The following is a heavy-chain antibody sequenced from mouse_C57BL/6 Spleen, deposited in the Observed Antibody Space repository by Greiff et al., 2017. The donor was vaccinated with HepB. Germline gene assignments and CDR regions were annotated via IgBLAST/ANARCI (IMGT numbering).Heavy chain of an antibody. CDR2: ISSGGDYI. CDR1: GFTFSSYA. Sequence: EVQGVESGEGLVKPGGSLKLSCAASGFTFSSYAMSWVRQTPEKRLEWVAYISSGGDYIYYADTVKGRFTISRDNARNTLYLQMSSLKSEDTAMYYCTRAYDGYSFAYWGQGTLVTVSA. V-gene: IGHV5-9-1*02. CDR3: TRAYDGYSFAY. J-gene: IGHJ3*01. D-gene: IGHD2-3*01.